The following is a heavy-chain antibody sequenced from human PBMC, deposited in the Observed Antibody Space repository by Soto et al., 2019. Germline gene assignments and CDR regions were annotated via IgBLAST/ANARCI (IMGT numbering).Heavy chain of an antibody. Sequence: QLQLQESGPGLVKPSETLSLTCTVSGGSISSSSYYWGWIRQPPGKGLEWIGSIYYSGSTYYNPSLKSRVTISVDTSKNQFSLKLCSVTAADTAVYYCASLDVRGPVDYWGQGTLVTVSS. CDR2: IYYSGST. J-gene: IGHJ4*02. CDR3: ASLDVRGPVDY. V-gene: IGHV4-39*01. CDR1: GGSISSSSYY. D-gene: IGHD3-10*01.